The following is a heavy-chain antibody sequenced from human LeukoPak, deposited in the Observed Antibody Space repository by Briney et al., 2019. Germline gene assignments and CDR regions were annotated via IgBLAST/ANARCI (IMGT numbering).Heavy chain of an antibody. CDR1: GYTFSSHY. V-gene: IGHV1-46*01. Sequence: ASVKVSCKASGYTFSSHYIHWVRQVPGQGLEWMGLINPRDGNPTYAQRFQGRVTVTRDTSTSTVYMELSSLRSEDTALYYCARAIGTSTGTADNWGQGTLVTVSS. J-gene: IGHJ4*02. D-gene: IGHD1-7*01. CDR2: INPRDGNP. CDR3: ARAIGTSTGTADN.